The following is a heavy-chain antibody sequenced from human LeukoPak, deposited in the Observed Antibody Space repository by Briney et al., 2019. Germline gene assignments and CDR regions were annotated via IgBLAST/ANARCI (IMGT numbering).Heavy chain of an antibody. V-gene: IGHV4-30-2*01. CDR1: GGSISSGGYS. J-gene: IGHJ4*02. D-gene: IGHD6-19*01. Sequence: SETLSFTCAVSGGSISSGGYSWSWIRQPPGKGLEWIGYIYHSGSTYYNPSLKSRVTISVDTSKNQFSLKLSSVTAADTAVYYCASRIAVAGWDYWGQGTLVTVSS. CDR2: IYHSGST. CDR3: ASRIAVAGWDY.